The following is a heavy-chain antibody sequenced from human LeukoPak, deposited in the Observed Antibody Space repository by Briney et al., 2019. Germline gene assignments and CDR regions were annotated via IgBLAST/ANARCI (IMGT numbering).Heavy chain of an antibody. CDR1: GGSISSYY. Sequence: PSKTLSLTCTVSGGSISSYYWSWIRQPPGKGLEWIGYIYYSGSTNYNPSLKSRVTISVDTSKNQFSLKLSSVTAADTAVYYCAKAPSAYCGGDCFSAYMDVWGKGTTVTVSS. CDR3: AKAPSAYCGGDCFSAYMDV. CDR2: IYYSGST. J-gene: IGHJ6*03. V-gene: IGHV4-59*01. D-gene: IGHD2-21*02.